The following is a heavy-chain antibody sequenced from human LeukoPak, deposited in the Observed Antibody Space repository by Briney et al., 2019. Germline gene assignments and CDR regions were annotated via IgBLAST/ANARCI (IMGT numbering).Heavy chain of an antibody. J-gene: IGHJ4*02. Sequence: GGSLRLSCAASGFTFTNYWMGWVRQAPGKGLEWVANIKPDGSEKYYVDSVKGRFTISRDNAKNSLYLQMNSLRAEDTAVYYCARDYYYGSGSYLKWGQGTLVTVSS. CDR3: ARDYYYGSGSYLK. CDR2: IKPDGSEK. V-gene: IGHV3-7*01. D-gene: IGHD3-10*01. CDR1: GFTFTNYW.